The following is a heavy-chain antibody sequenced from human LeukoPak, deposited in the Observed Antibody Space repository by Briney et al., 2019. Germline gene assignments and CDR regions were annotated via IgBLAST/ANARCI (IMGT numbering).Heavy chain of an antibody. CDR1: GFTFSSYS. CDR2: ISSSSSYI. V-gene: IGHV3-21*01. D-gene: IGHD3-22*01. CDR3: ARPGNYYDSSGYYRNDAFDI. J-gene: IGHJ3*02. Sequence: GGSLRLSCAASGFTFSSYSMNWVRQAPGKGLEWVSSISSSSSYIYYADSVKGRFTISRDNAKNTLYLQMNSLRAEDTAVYYCARPGNYYDSSGYYRNDAFDIWGQGTMVTVSS.